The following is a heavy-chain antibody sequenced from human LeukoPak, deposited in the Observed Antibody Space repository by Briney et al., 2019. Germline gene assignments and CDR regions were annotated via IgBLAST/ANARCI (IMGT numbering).Heavy chain of an antibody. J-gene: IGHJ4*02. V-gene: IGHV3-49*04. CDR3: TRGRRATHDY. CDR1: GFTFGDYS. CDR2: IRSKAYGGTT. Sequence: GGSLRLSCTASGFTFGDYSMNWVRQAPGKGLEWVGFIRSKAYGGTTEYAASVKGRFTISRDDSKSIAYLQMNSLKTEDTAVYYCTRGRRATHDYWGQGTLVTVSS. D-gene: IGHD1-26*01.